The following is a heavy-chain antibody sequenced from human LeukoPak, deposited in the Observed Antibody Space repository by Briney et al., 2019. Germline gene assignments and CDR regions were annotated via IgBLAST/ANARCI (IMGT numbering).Heavy chain of an antibody. D-gene: IGHD3-22*01. J-gene: IGHJ1*01. CDR1: GFTFSSYG. CDR2: ISYDGSNK. V-gene: IGHV3-30*18. Sequence: SLRLSCAASGFTFSSYGMHWVRQAPGKGLEWVAVISYDGSNKYYAASVKGRFTISRDNSKNTLYLQMNSLRAEDTAVYYCEKEAEGYDSSGYYSLEAVFQHWGQGTLVTVSS. CDR3: EKEAEGYDSSGYYSLEAVFQH.